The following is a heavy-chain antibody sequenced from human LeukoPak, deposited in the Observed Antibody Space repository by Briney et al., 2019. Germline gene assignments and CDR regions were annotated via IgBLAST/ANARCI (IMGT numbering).Heavy chain of an antibody. D-gene: IGHD3-3*01. CDR3: ARGRITIFGVVTHYWYFDL. CDR1: GGSISSGSYY. V-gene: IGHV4-61*02. J-gene: IGHJ2*01. CDR2: MYTSGST. Sequence: SETLSLTCTVSGGSISSGSYYWRWLGQPAGRGGEGVGRMYTSGSTNYNPSLKGRVTISVDTSKNEFSLKLSSVTAADTAVYYCARGRITIFGVVTHYWYFDLWGRGTLVTVSS.